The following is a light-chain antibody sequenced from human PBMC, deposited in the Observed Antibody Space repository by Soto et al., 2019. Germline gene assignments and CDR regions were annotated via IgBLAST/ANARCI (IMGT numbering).Light chain of an antibody. V-gene: IGKV1-39*01. J-gene: IGKJ1*01. CDR1: QSIDSY. CDR2: AAS. Sequence: DIQMTQSPSSLSASVGDRVTITCRASQSIDSYLNWYQQKPGKAPKLLIYAASSLQSGVPSRFSGSGSGADFTLTISSLQPEDSAIYYCQQSYNTPTFGQGTKVEI. CDR3: QQSYNTPT.